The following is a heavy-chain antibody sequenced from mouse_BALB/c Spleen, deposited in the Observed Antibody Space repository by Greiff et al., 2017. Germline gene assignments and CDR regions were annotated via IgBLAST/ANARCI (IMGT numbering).Heavy chain of an antibody. CDR2: IRSKSNNYAT. Sequence: EVKLQESGGGLVQPKGSLKLSCAASGFTFNTYAMNWVRQAPGKGLEWVARIRSKSNNYATYYADSVKDRFTISRDDSQSMLYLQMNNLKTEDTAMYYCVRPDYGGPFAYWGQGTLVTVSA. J-gene: IGHJ3*01. D-gene: IGHD1-1*01. CDR1: GFTFNTYA. CDR3: VRPDYGGPFAY. V-gene: IGHV10-1*02.